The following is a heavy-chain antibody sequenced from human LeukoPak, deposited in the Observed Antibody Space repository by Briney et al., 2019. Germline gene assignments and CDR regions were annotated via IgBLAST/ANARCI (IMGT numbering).Heavy chain of an antibody. D-gene: IGHD1-26*01. CDR2: VYTSGST. J-gene: IGHJ4*02. Sequence: SETPSLTCTVSGASISNYYWSWIRQPAGKGLEWIGRVYTSGSTNYNPSLKSRVTISVDKSKNQFFLKLSSVTAADTAVYYCAGRDYWGQGTLVTVSS. CDR3: AGRDY. CDR1: GASISNYY. V-gene: IGHV4-4*07.